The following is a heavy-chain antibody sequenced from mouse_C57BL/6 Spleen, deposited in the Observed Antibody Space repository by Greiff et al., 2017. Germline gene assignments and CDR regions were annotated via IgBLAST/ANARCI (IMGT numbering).Heavy chain of an antibody. CDR3: ARGGDDYYGSSHWYFDV. V-gene: IGHV3-8*01. D-gene: IGHD1-1*01. Sequence: EVKLQESGPGLAKPSQTLSLTCSVTGYSITSDYWNWIRKFPGNKLEYMGYISYSGSTYYNPSLKSRISITRDTSKNQYYLQLNSVTTEDTATYYCARGGDDYYGSSHWYFDVWGTGTTVTVSS. J-gene: IGHJ1*03. CDR1: GYSITSDY. CDR2: ISYSGST.